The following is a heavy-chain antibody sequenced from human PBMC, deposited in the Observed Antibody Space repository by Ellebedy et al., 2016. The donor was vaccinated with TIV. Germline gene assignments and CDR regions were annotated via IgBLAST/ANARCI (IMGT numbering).Heavy chain of an antibody. V-gene: IGHV3-21*01. CDR1: GFTFSSYS. CDR2: ISSSSSYI. Sequence: GESLKISCAASGFTFSSYSMNWVRQAPGKGLEWVSSISSSSSYIYYADSVKGRFTISRDNAKNSLYLQMNSLRAEDTAVYYCARDTVEVPGGDAFDIWGQGTTVTVSS. CDR3: ARDTVEVPGGDAFDI. D-gene: IGHD2-2*01. J-gene: IGHJ3*02.